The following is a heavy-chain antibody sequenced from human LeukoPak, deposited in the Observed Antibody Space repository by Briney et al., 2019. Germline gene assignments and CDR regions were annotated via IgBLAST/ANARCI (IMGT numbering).Heavy chain of an antibody. CDR2: ISGSGGNT. J-gene: IGHJ5*01. CDR3: AKRLFPSGTASPDDF. Sequence: TGGSLRLSCSASGFTFSTYSMNWVRQAPGKGLEWVSSISGSGGNTYYAGSVKGRFTISRDNSKNTLYVQMNSLRAEDTAVYYCAKRLFPSGTASPDDFWGHGALVTVSS. D-gene: IGHD1-14*01. V-gene: IGHV3-23*01. CDR1: GFTFSTYS.